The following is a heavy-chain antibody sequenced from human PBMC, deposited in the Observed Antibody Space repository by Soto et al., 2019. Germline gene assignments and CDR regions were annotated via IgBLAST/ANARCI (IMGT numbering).Heavy chain of an antibody. D-gene: IGHD6-19*01. Sequence: PGGSLRISCTSSGFRFGDYAMTWVRQAPGKGLEWVGFIRSRAYGTTTEYAASVKGRFIISRDDSKSIAYLQMNSLKTEDTAVYYCNSGAGNWGQGTQVTVSS. V-gene: IGHV3-49*04. J-gene: IGHJ4*02. CDR1: GFRFGDYA. CDR3: NSGAGN. CDR2: IRSRAYGTTT.